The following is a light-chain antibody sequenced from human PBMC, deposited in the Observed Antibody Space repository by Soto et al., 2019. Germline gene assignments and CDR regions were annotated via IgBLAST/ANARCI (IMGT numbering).Light chain of an antibody. CDR1: QSVSSY. J-gene: IGKJ1*01. Sequence: EILMAQSPAALAMCAGVGCRRFSRKSQSVSSYLAWYQQKPGQAPRLLIYDASSRATGIPARFSGSGSATDFTLTISSLEPEDFAVYYRQQLTDWPPQWTYGEGTKVDIK. CDR2: DAS. CDR3: QQLTDWPPQWT. V-gene: IGKV3-11*01.